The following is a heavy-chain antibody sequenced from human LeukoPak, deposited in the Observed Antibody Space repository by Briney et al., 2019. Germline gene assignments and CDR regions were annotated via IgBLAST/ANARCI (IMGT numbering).Heavy chain of an antibody. CDR2: IIPIFGTA. CDR3: ARGRTGTLIYFDY. CDR1: GGTFSSYA. V-gene: IGHV1-69*05. Sequence: SVKVSCKASGGTFSSYAISWVRQAPGQGLEWMGGIIPIFGTADYAQKFQSRVTITTDESTSTAYMELSSLRSEDTAVYYCARGRTGTLIYFDYWGQGTLVTVSS. J-gene: IGHJ4*02. D-gene: IGHD1-1*01.